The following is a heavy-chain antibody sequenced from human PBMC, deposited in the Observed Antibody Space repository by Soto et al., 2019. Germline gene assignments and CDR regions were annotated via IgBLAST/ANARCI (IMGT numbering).Heavy chain of an antibody. CDR3: ARALPLGHYYDSSGYYIRLADAFDI. CDR1: GYSLTELS. J-gene: IGHJ3*02. V-gene: IGHV1-24*01. Sequence: ASVKVSCKVSGYSLTELSMHWVRQAPGKGLEWMGGFDPEDGETIYADSVKGRFTISRDNAKNSLYLQMNSLRAEDTAVYYCARALPLGHYYDSSGYYIRLADAFDIWGQGTMVTVSS. CDR2: FDPEDGET. D-gene: IGHD3-22*01.